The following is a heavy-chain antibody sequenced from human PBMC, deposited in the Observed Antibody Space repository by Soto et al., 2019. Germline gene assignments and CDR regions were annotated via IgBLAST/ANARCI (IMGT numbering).Heavy chain of an antibody. D-gene: IGHD3-10*01. CDR3: ARRSLYYYGSGSYFSGYYGMDV. CDR1: GFTFSSYA. V-gene: IGHV3-23*01. Sequence: PGGSLRHSCAACGFTFSSYAMSWVRQAPGKGLEWVSAISGSGGSTYYADSVKGRFTISRDNSKNTLYLQMNSLRAEDTAVYYCARRSLYYYGSGSYFSGYYGMDVWGQGTTVTVSS. J-gene: IGHJ6*02. CDR2: ISGSGGST.